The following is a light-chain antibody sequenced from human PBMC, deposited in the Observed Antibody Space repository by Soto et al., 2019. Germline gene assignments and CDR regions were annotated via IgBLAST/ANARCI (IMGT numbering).Light chain of an antibody. CDR1: QNVNNN. V-gene: IGKV3-11*01. CDR2: DIS. J-gene: IGKJ4*01. Sequence: EIVLTQSPATLSLSPGERATLSCRASQNVNNNFAWYQQKPGQAPRLLIYDISSRAPGIPARFSGSGSGTDFTLTISSLGPEDFAVYYCQQRSHWPRLTFGGGTKVEIK. CDR3: QQRSHWPRLT.